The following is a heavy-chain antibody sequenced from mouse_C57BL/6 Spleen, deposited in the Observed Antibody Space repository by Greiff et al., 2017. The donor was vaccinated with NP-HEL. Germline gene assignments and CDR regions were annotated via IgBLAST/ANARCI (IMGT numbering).Heavy chain of an antibody. J-gene: IGHJ2*01. CDR1: GFTFSSYT. Sequence: EVMLVESGGGLVKPGGSLKLSCAASGFTFSSYTMSWVRQTPEKRLEWVATISGGGGNTYYPASVKGRFTISRDNAKNTLYLQMSSLRSEDTAVYYCARHDWGDSYYFDYWGQGTTLTVSS. V-gene: IGHV5-9*01. CDR2: ISGGGGNT. D-gene: IGHD4-1*01. CDR3: ARHDWGDSYYFDY.